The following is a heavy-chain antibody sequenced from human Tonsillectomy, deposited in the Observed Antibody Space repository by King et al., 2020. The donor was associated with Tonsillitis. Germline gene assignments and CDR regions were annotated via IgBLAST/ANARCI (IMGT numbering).Heavy chain of an antibody. V-gene: IGHV4-59*01. CDR1: GGSISSYY. CDR3: ARGPGWLPED. D-gene: IGHD3-22*01. J-gene: IGHJ4*02. Sequence: QLQESGPRLVKPSETLSLTCSVSGGSISSYYWNWIRQPPGKGLEWIGNVYYSGSTNYNPSLKSRITISVQTSKNQFSLRLSSVTAADTAVYYCARGPGWLPEDWGQGTLVTVSS. CDR2: VYYSGST.